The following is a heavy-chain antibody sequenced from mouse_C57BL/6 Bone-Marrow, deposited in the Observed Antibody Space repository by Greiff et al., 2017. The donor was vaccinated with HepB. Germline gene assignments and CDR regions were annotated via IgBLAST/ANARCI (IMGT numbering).Heavy chain of an antibody. CDR1: GYTFTDYY. CDR3: AREHFYAMDY. CDR2: INPNNGGT. Sequence: VQLKQSGPELVKPGASVKISCKASGYTFTDYYMNWVKQSHGKSLEWIGDINPNNGGTSYNQKFKGKATLTVDKSSSTAYMELRSLTSEDSAVYYCAREHFYAMDYWGQGTSVTVSS. V-gene: IGHV1-26*01. J-gene: IGHJ4*01.